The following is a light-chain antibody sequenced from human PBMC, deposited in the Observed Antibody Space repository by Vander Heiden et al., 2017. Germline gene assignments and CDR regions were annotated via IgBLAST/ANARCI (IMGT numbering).Light chain of an antibody. V-gene: IGKV3-15*01. J-gene: IGKJ2*01. CDR3: QQYDNWPYT. CDR2: GAA. Sequence: EIGMTQSPASLSVFPGGRATLSCRASQSVDNKLGWYLQKPGQAPRLLFYGAAARATGVPARFSASGSGTEFALTISSLQPEDLGTYYCQQYDNWPYTFAQGTKLEI. CDR1: QSVDNK.